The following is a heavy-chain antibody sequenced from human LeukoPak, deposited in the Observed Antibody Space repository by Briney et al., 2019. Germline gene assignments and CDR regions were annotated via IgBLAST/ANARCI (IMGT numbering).Heavy chain of an antibody. Sequence: GRSLRLSCAASGFTFRSYPMHWVRQAPGKGLEWVAVISYDGSNKYYADSVKGRFTISRDNSKNTLYLQLSSLRTEDAAVYYCARSFDAFDIWGQGTMVTVSS. D-gene: IGHD3-16*02. CDR2: ISYDGSNK. CDR1: GFTFRSYP. CDR3: ARSFDAFDI. V-gene: IGHV3-30-3*01. J-gene: IGHJ3*02.